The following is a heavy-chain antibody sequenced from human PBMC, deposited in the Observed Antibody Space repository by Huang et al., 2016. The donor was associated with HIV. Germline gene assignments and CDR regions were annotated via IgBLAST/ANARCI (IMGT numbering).Heavy chain of an antibody. Sequence: CAASGFTFSSYSMNWFRQAPGKGLVWVSSISSSSSDIYYADSVKGRFTISRDNAKNSLYLQMNSLRAEDTAVYYCASEIAAASIDYWGQGTLVTVSS. CDR1: GFTFSSYS. V-gene: IGHV3-21*01. D-gene: IGHD6-13*01. J-gene: IGHJ4*02. CDR2: ISSSSSDI. CDR3: ASEIAAASIDY.